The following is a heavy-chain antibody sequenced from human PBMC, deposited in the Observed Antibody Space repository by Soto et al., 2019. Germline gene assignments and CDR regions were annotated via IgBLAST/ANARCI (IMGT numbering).Heavy chain of an antibody. CDR3: ASGEAPNGHDTRFNY. D-gene: IGHD5-12*01. CDR2: ISYNGIDK. Sequence: QMQLVESGGGVVQPGRSLRLSCVASGITFTNHGIHWVRQAPGKGLEWVADISYNGIDKWYADSVKGRFTISRDNFRDTVNAEMNGLRPEDTAVYYCASGEAPNGHDTRFNYWGQGTLVTVSS. CDR1: GITFTNHG. J-gene: IGHJ4*02. V-gene: IGHV3-30*03.